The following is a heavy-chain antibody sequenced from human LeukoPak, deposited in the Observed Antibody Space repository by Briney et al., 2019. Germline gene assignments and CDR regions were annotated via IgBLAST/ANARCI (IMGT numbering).Heavy chain of an antibody. Sequence: GGSLRLSCAASGFTFNRYGMHGVRQAPGKGRECGEVMRYDGSNKYYADSEKGRFNISRDDSKNTLYLQMNSLRAEDTAMYYCARGLPPVMKYYFDYWGQGTLVTVSS. J-gene: IGHJ4*02. CDR3: ARGLPPVMKYYFDY. V-gene: IGHV3-33*01. CDR1: GFTFNRYG. CDR2: MRYDGSNK. D-gene: IGHD4-11*01.